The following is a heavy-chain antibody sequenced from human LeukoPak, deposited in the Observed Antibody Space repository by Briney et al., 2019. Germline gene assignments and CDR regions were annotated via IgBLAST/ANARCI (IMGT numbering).Heavy chain of an antibody. D-gene: IGHD2-15*01. CDR1: GGSISSSSYY. V-gene: IGHV4-39*01. CDR2: IYYSGST. Sequence: SETLSLTCTVSGGSISSSSYYWGWIRQPPGKGLEWIGSIYYSGSTYYNPSLKSRVTISVDTSKNQFSLKLSSVTAADTAVYYCARWPTSGDIVVVVAAFDAFDIWGQGTMVTVSS. CDR3: ARWPTSGDIVVVVAAFDAFDI. J-gene: IGHJ3*02.